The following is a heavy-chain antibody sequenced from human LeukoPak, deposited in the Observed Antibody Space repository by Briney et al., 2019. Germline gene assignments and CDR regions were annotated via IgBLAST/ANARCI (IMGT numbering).Heavy chain of an antibody. CDR3: ARCGRPAYNSHYWFFDL. D-gene: IGHD5-24*01. V-gene: IGHV4-39*07. CDR1: GGSISSSSYY. CDR2: IHHGGST. Sequence: NSSETLSLTCTVSGGSISSSSYYWGWIRQPPGKGLEWIGEIHHGGSTNYNPSLTSRVTMSVDTSKNQFSLKLSSVTAADAAVYYFARCGRPAYNSHYWFFDLWGRGTLVTVSS. J-gene: IGHJ2*01.